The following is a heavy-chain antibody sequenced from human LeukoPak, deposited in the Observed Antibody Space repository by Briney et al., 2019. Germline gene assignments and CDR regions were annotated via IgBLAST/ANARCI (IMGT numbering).Heavy chain of an antibody. J-gene: IGHJ4*02. CDR2: IVVGSGNT. V-gene: IGHV1-58*02. D-gene: IGHD7-27*01. CDR3: AAETGDRLRVDY. CDR1: GFTFTSSG. Sequence: ASVKVSFKASGFTFTSSGMQWVRQARGQRLEWIGWIVVGSGNTNYAQKFQERVTISRDMSTSTAYMELSSLRSEDTAVYSCAAETGDRLRVDYWGQGTLVTVSS.